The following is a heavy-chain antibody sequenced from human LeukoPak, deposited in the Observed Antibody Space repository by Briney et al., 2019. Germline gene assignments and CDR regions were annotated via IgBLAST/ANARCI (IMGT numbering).Heavy chain of an antibody. CDR1: GGSMSSYY. D-gene: IGHD6-19*01. CDR2: IYYSGST. CDR3: ARGGGWSPYYFDY. J-gene: IGHJ4*02. Sequence: SETLSLTCTVSGGSMSSYYWSWIRQPPGKGLEWIGYIYYSGSTNYNPSLRSRVIISVDTSKNQFSLKLTSVTAADTAVYYCARGGGWSPYYFDYWGQGTLVTVSS. V-gene: IGHV4-59*01.